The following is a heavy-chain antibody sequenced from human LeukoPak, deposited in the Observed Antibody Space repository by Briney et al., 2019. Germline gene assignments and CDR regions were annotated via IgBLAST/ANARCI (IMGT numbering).Heavy chain of an antibody. D-gene: IGHD1-26*01. CDR2: ISGSGGST. J-gene: IGHJ4*02. CDR3: AKDLFGGSYRTFDY. Sequence: GGSLGLSCAASGFTLSSYAMSWVRQAPGKGLEWVSAISGSGGSTYYADSVKGRFTISRDNSKNTLYLQMNSLRAEDTAVYYCAKDLFGGSYRTFDYWGQGTLVTVSS. CDR1: GFTLSSYA. V-gene: IGHV3-23*01.